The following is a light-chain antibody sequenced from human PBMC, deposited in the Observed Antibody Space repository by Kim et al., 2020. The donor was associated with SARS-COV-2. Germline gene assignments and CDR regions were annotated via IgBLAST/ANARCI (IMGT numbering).Light chain of an antibody. CDR2: AAS. V-gene: IGKV1-39*01. CDR3: QQSNSTPLT. Sequence: DIQMTQSPSPLSASVGDRVTITCRASQSISTNLNWYQQKSGKAPKLLIYAASSLQGGVPSRFSGSGSGTDFTLTISSLQPEDSATYYCQQSNSTPLTFDGGTKVDI. CDR1: QSISTN. J-gene: IGKJ4*01.